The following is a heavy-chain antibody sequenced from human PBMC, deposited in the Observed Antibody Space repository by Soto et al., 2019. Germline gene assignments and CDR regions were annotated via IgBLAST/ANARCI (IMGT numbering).Heavy chain of an antibody. CDR1: GYNLTELA. D-gene: IGHD3-9*01. CDR3: ATTTGYYSKCFDP. J-gene: IGHJ5*02. CDR2: FDPEDGET. Sequence: QVQLVQSGAEAKKPGASVKVSCKVSGYNLTELAMHWVRQAPGKGLEWMGGFDPEDGETFYAQRIQGRVTMTEDSSTDTAYMELSSLTSEDTAVYYCATTTGYYSKCFDPWGQGTLVTVSS. V-gene: IGHV1-24*01.